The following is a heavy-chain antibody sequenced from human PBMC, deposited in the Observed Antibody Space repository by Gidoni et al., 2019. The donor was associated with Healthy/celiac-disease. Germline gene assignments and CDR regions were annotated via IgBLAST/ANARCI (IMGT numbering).Heavy chain of an antibody. CDR1: GGSFSGYY. CDR3: AILEERGYCSSTSCEVYYFDY. J-gene: IGHJ4*02. CDR2: INHSGST. D-gene: IGHD2-2*01. V-gene: IGHV4-34*01. Sequence: QVQLQQWGAGLLKPSETLSLTCAVYGGSFSGYYWIWIRQPPGKGLEWIGEINHSGSTNYNPSLKSRVTISVDTSKNQFSLKLSSVTAADTAVYYCAILEERGYCSSTSCEVYYFDYWGQGTLVTVSS.